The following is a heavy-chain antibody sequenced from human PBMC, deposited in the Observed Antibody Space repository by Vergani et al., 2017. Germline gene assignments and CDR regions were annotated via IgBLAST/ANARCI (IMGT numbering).Heavy chain of an antibody. D-gene: IGHD3-9*01. CDR2: ISGSGGST. CDR3: AKESGRGRGDTDY. Sequence: EVQLLESGGDLVQPGGSLRLSCAASGFTFRTYAMNWVRQAPGKGLEWVSAISGSGGSTSYADSVKGRFTISRNNSKNTLFLQMSSLRAEDAAVYYCAKESGRGRGDTDYWDQGTLVIVSS. V-gene: IGHV3-23*01. J-gene: IGHJ4*02. CDR1: GFTFRTYA.